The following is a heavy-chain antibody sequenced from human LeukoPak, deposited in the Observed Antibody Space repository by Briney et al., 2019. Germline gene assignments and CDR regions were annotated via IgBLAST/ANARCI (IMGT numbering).Heavy chain of an antibody. Sequence: PGGSLRLSCAASGFTFSDYYMSWIRQAPGKGLEWVSYISSSSSYTNYADSVKGRFTISRDNAKNSLYLQMNNLRAEDTAVYYCARYGSGRSYLDYWGQGTLVTVSS. J-gene: IGHJ4*02. V-gene: IGHV3-11*03. CDR2: ISSSSSYT. D-gene: IGHD3-10*01. CDR3: ARYGSGRSYLDY. CDR1: GFTFSDYY.